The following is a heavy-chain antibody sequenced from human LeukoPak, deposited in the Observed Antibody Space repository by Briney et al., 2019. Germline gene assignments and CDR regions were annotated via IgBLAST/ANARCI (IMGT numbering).Heavy chain of an antibody. CDR3: ARGYCSSTSCYVDWFDP. CDR1: GYSFTSYW. D-gene: IGHD2-2*01. J-gene: IGHJ5*02. V-gene: IGHV5-51*01. CDR2: IYPGDSDT. Sequence: PGESLKISCKGSGYSFTSYWIGWVRQMPGKGLEWMGIIYPGDSDTRYSPSFQGQVTISADKSISTAYLQWSSLKASDTAMYYCARGYCSSTSCYVDWFDPWGQGTLVTVSS.